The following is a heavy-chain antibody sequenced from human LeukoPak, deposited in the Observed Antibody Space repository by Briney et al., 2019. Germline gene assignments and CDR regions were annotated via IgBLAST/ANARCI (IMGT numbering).Heavy chain of an antibody. CDR3: AKETGYCSSTSCYGGGDY. Sequence: PGRSLRLSCAASGFTFSSYGMHWVRQAPGKGLEWVAFIRYDGSNKYYADSVKGRFTISRDNSKNTLYLQMNSLRAEDTAVYYCAKETGYCSSTSCYGGGDYWGQGTLVTVSS. D-gene: IGHD2-2*01. J-gene: IGHJ4*02. CDR2: IRYDGSNK. V-gene: IGHV3-30*02. CDR1: GFTFSSYG.